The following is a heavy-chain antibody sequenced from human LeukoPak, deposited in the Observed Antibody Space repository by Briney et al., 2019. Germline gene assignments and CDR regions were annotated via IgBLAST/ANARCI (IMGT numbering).Heavy chain of an antibody. CDR3: ARRGHRQAADNAFDI. J-gene: IGHJ3*02. CDR1: GYTFTTYW. D-gene: IGHD6-13*01. Sequence: GESLKISFKGSGYTFTTYWIGWVRPMPGKGLEWMGIIYPGDSDTRYSPSFQGQVTISADKSISTAYLQWSSLKASDTAMYYCARRGHRQAADNAFDIWGQGTMVTVSS. CDR2: IYPGDSDT. V-gene: IGHV5-51*01.